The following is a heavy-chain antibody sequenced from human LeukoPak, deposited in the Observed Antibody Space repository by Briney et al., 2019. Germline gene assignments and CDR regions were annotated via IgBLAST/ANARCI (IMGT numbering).Heavy chain of an antibody. V-gene: IGHV3-23*01. Sequence: PGGSLRLSCAASGFTFSNYAMHWVRQAPGKGLEWVSGISGSGGGTYYADSVKGRFSISRDISKNTLYLQMNSLRAEDTAIYYCAKDGKTRNWNYFQAKPVYWGQGTLVTVSS. CDR1: GFTFSNYA. J-gene: IGHJ4*02. CDR2: ISGSGGGT. CDR3: AKDGKTRNWNYFQAKPVY. D-gene: IGHD1-7*01.